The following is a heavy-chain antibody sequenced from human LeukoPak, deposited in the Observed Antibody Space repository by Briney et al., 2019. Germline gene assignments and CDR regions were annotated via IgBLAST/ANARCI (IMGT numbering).Heavy chain of an antibody. V-gene: IGHV3-48*04. CDR2: ISSSSSTI. Sequence: GESLRLSCAASGFTFSSYSMNWVRQAPGKGLEGVSYISSSSSTIYYADSVKGRFTISRDNAKNSLYLQMNSLRAEDTAVYYCARAWHYYGSGSAIHAFDIWGQGTMVTVSS. CDR1: GFTFSSYS. D-gene: IGHD3-10*01. J-gene: IGHJ3*02. CDR3: ARAWHYYGSGSAIHAFDI.